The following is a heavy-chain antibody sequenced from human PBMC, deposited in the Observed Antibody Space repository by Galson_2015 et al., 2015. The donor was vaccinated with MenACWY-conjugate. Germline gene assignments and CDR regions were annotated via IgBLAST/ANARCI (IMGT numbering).Heavy chain of an antibody. CDR3: AKPSSSWSYFDY. Sequence: SLRLSCAASGFTFSNYAMSWVRQAPGKGLEWVSLISESGGNAYYADSVKGRFTISRDNSKNTLYLQMNSLRAEDTAVYYCAKPSSSWSYFDYWGQGTLVTVSS. CDR2: ISESGGNA. V-gene: IGHV3-23*01. J-gene: IGHJ4*02. D-gene: IGHD6-13*01. CDR1: GFTFSNYA.